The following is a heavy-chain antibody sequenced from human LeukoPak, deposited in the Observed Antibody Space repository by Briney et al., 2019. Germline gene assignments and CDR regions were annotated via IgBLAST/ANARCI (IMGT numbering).Heavy chain of an antibody. Sequence: PGGSLRLSCAASGFTFSSYAMHWVRPAPGKGLEWVAVISYDGSNKYYADSVKGRFTISRDNSKNTLYLQMNSLRAEDTAVYCCARGGGTIIDYWGQGTLVTVSS. CDR2: ISYDGSNK. CDR3: ARGGGTIIDY. CDR1: GFTFSSYA. J-gene: IGHJ4*02. D-gene: IGHD1-14*01. V-gene: IGHV3-30*04.